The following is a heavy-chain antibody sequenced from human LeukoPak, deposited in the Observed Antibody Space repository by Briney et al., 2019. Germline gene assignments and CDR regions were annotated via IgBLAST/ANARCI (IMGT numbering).Heavy chain of an antibody. D-gene: IGHD2-2*01. CDR3: VRTGVRSYQPDAFDI. CDR2: IYTSGST. Sequence: PSETLSLTCTVSGGSISSYYWSWIRQPPGKGLEWIGYIYTSGSTNYNPSLKSRVTISVDTSKNQFSLKLSSVTAADTAVYYCVRTGVRSYQPDAFDIWGQGTMVTVSS. V-gene: IGHV4-4*09. J-gene: IGHJ3*02. CDR1: GGSISSYY.